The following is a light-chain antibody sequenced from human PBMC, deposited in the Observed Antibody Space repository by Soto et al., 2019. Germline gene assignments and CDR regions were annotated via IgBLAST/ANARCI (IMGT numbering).Light chain of an antibody. V-gene: IGLV1-40*01. CDR1: SSNIGAGYD. CDR2: GNN. Sequence: QSVLTQPPSVSGATGQRVTISCTGSSSNIGAGYDVHWYQLLPGTAPKLLIYGNNNRPSGVPDRFSGSKSGTSASLAITGLQAEDEAHYYCQSYDSSLSGSVFGGGTKVTVL. CDR3: QSYDSSLSGSV. J-gene: IGLJ2*01.